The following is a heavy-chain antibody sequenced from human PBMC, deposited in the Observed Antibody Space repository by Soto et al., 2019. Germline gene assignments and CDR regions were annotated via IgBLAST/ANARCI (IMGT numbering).Heavy chain of an antibody. D-gene: IGHD3-10*01. V-gene: IGHV4-31*03. CDR2: IYYSGST. CDR1: GGSISSGGYY. CDR3: ARQLRGVPRQLWFADGLDAFDI. Sequence: SETLSLTCTVSGGSISSGGYYWSWIRQHPGKGLEWIGYIYYSGSTYYNPSLKSRVTISVDTSKNQFSLKLSSVTAADTAVYYCARQLRGVPRQLWFADGLDAFDIWGQGTMVTVSS. J-gene: IGHJ3*02.